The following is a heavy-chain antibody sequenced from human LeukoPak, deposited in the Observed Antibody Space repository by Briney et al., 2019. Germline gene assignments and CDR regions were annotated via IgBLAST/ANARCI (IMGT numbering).Heavy chain of an antibody. V-gene: IGHV3-23*01. Sequence: GGSLRLSCAASGFTFSSYAMSWVRQALGKGLEWVSAISGSGGSTYYADSVKGRFTISRDNSKNTLYLQMNSLRAEDTAVYYCAKDIMGSSWYPQLDYWGPGTLVTGSS. CDR3: AKDIMGSSWYPQLDY. J-gene: IGHJ4*02. D-gene: IGHD6-13*01. CDR1: GFTFSSYA. CDR2: ISGSGGST.